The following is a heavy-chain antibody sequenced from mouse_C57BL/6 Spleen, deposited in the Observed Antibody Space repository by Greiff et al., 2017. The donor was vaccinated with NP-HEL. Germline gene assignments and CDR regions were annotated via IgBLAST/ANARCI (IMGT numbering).Heavy chain of an antibody. Sequence: EVQLQQSGAELVKPGASVKLSCTASGFNIKDYYMHWVKQRTEQGLEWIGRIYPEDGETKYAPKFQGKATITADTSSNTAYLQLSSLTSEDTAVYYCAQTVYYGSSPNSYFDVWGTGTTVTVSS. V-gene: IGHV14-2*01. D-gene: IGHD1-1*01. J-gene: IGHJ1*03. CDR3: AQTVYYGSSPNSYFDV. CDR2: IYPEDGET. CDR1: GFNIKDYY.